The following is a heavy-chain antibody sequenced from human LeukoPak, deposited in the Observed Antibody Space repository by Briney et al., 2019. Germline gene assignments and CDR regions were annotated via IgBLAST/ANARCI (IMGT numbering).Heavy chain of an antibody. Sequence: GRSLRLSCAASGFTFSSDGMHWVRQAPGKGLEWVAVRSYDGSNKYCADSVKGRFTISRDNSKNTLYLQMNSLRAEDTAVYYCAVTMVPIDYWGQGTLVTVCS. D-gene: IGHD3-10*01. J-gene: IGHJ4*02. CDR1: GFTFSSDG. CDR3: AVTMVPIDY. CDR2: RSYDGSNK. V-gene: IGHV3-30*03.